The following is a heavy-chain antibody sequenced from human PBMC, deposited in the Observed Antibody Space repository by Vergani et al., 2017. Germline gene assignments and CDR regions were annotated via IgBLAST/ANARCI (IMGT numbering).Heavy chain of an antibody. CDR3: ARDPPKYCSSTSCSPGAFDI. V-gene: IGHV1-69*13. D-gene: IGHD2-2*01. J-gene: IGHJ3*02. CDR1: GYTFTSYG. CDR2: IIPIFGTA. Sequence: QVQLVQSGAEVKKPGASVKVSCKASGYTFTSYGISWVRQAPGQGLEWMGGIIPIFGTANYAQKFQGRVTLTADESTSPAYMELSRLRSEDTAVYYCARDPPKYCSSTSCSPGAFDIWGQGTMVAVSS.